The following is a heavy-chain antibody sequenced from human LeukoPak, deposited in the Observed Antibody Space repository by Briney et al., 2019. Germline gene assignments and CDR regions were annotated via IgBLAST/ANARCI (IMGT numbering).Heavy chain of an antibody. CDR1: GCTFTSYG. D-gene: IGHD2-8*01. CDR3: ARSDIVLMVYAPHFDY. Sequence: ASVKVSCKASGCTFTSYGISWVRQAPGQGLEWMGWISAYNGNTNYAQKLQGRVTMTTDTSTSTAYMELRSLRSDDTAVYYCARSDIVLMVYAPHFDYWGQGTLVTVSS. CDR2: ISAYNGNT. J-gene: IGHJ4*02. V-gene: IGHV1-18*01.